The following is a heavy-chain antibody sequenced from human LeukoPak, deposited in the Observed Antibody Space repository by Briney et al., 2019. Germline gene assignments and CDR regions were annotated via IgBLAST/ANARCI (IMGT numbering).Heavy chain of an antibody. D-gene: IGHD5-24*01. V-gene: IGHV4-61*02. CDR2: IYTSGST. CDR3: AREGMATIIY. J-gene: IGHJ4*02. CDR1: GGSISSGSYY. Sequence: PSETLSLTCTVSGGSISSGSYYWSWIRQPAGKGLEWIGPIYTSGSTNYNPSLKSRVTISVDTSKNQFSLKLSSVTAADTAVYYCAREGMATIIYWGQGTLVTVSS.